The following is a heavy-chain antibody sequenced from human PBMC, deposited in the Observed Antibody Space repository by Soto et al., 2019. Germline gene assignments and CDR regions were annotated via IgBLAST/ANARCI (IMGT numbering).Heavy chain of an antibody. J-gene: IGHJ4*02. V-gene: IGHV4-31*03. CDR3: ARDVGSSHGPGHPHSFDY. CDR1: GGSISSGDYY. D-gene: IGHD2-2*01. CDR2: IYYNGNT. Sequence: QVQLQESGPGLVKPSQTLSLTCTVSGGSISSGDYYWSWIRQHPGKDLEWIGYIYYNGNTYSTPSPKGRPPISLDTSKIQFFLKLNSVTAADTAVYYCARDVGSSHGPGHPHSFDYWGQGTLVTVSS.